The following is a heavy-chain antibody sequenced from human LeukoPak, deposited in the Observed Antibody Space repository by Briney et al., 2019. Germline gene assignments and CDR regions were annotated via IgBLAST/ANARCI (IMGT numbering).Heavy chain of an antibody. Sequence: PGGSLRLSCAASGFTFSSYSMNWVRQAPGEGLVWVSRINSDGSSTNYADSVKGRFTISRDNAKSTLYLQMNSLRAEDTAVYYCARDDGLTFDYWGQGTLVTVSS. J-gene: IGHJ4*02. CDR3: ARDDGLTFDY. V-gene: IGHV3-74*01. CDR1: GFTFSSYS. CDR2: INSDGSST. D-gene: IGHD3/OR15-3a*01.